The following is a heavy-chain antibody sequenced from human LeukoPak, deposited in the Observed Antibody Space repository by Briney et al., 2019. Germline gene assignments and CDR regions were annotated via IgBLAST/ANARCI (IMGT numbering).Heavy chain of an antibody. Sequence: GGSLRLSCAASGFTFSSYSMNWVRQAPGEGLEWVSYISSSSSTIYYADSVKGRFTISRDNAKNSLYLQMNSLRDEDTAVYYCARVQPPPTVVTPRYYYYGMDVWGQGTTVTVSS. D-gene: IGHD4-23*01. V-gene: IGHV3-48*02. CDR3: ARVQPPPTVVTPRYYYYGMDV. CDR2: ISSSSSTI. CDR1: GFTFSSYS. J-gene: IGHJ6*02.